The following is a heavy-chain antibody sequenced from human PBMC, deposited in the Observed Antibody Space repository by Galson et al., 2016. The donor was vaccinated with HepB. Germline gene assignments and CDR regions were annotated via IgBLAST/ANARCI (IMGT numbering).Heavy chain of an antibody. CDR2: IYQTGTA. CDR1: GASINSSNW. D-gene: IGHD4/OR15-4a*01. J-gene: IGHJ4*02. Sequence: SETLSLTCDVSGASINSSNWWTWVRQAPGKGLEWIGEIYQTGTANYDPSFTRRVSMSVDKSKNQFSLRLDSVTAADTAVYYCTRGTLGTAATMAFDYWGQGTLVSVSS. CDR3: TRGTLGTAATMAFDY. V-gene: IGHV4-4*02.